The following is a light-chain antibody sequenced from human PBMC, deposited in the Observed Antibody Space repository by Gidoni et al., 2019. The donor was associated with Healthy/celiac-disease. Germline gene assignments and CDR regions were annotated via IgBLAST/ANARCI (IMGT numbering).Light chain of an antibody. Sequence: DIQLIQSPSSLSASVGDRVTITCRASQSISSYLNWYQQKPGKAPKLLIYAASSLQSGVPSRFSGSGSGTDFTLTISSLQPEDFATYYCQQSYSTPITFXHXTRLEIK. J-gene: IGKJ5*01. CDR3: QQSYSTPIT. CDR1: QSISSY. CDR2: AAS. V-gene: IGKV1-39*01.